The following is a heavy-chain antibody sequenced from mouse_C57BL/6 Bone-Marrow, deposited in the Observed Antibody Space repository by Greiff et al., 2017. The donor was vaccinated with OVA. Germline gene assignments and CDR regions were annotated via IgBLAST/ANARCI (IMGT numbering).Heavy chain of an antibody. CDR1: GYTFTSYW. D-gene: IGHD3-2*02. CDR3: ARSLHLRPFAY. Sequence: QVQLQQPGAELVMPGASVKLSCKASGYTFTSYWMHWVKQRPGQGLEWIGEIDPSDSYTNYNQKFKGKSTLNVDKSSSTAYMHLSSLTSEDSAVYYCARSLHLRPFAYWGQGTLVTVSA. V-gene: IGHV1-69*01. J-gene: IGHJ3*01. CDR2: IDPSDSYT.